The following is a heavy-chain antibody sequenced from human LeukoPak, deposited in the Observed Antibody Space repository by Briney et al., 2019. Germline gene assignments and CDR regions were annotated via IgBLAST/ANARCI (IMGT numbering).Heavy chain of an antibody. CDR1: GGSISSYY. V-gene: IGHV4-59*01. CDR2: IYYSGST. CDR3: ARGRTVTTRPFDY. Sequence: SETLSLTCTVSGGSISSYYWSWIRQPPGKGLEWIGYIYYSGSTNYNPSLKSRVTISVDTSKNQFSLKLSSVTAADTAVYYCARGRTVTTRPFDYWGQGTLVTVSS. J-gene: IGHJ4*02. D-gene: IGHD4-17*01.